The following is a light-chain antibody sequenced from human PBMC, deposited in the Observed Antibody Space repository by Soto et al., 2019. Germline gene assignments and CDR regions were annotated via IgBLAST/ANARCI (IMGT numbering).Light chain of an antibody. V-gene: IGKV3-20*01. J-gene: IGKJ2*01. CDR2: GAS. CDR1: QSVSSSY. CDR3: QQYGSSPYT. Sequence: EIVLTQSPGTLSLSPGERATLSCRASQSVSSSYLAWYQQKPGQAPRLLIYGASSRATAIPDRFIGRRSGTDFTLTISRLEPEDFAVYYCQQYGSSPYTFGQGTKLEIK.